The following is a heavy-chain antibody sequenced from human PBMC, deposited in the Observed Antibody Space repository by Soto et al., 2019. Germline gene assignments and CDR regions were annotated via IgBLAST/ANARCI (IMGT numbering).Heavy chain of an antibody. Sequence: ASVKVSCKASGYTFTSYGSSWVRQAPKQGLEWMGWISAYNGNTNYAQKLQGRVTMTTDTSTSTAYMELRSLRSDDTAVYYCARGSSYGDYLFYYGMDVWGQGTTVTVSS. CDR2: ISAYNGNT. CDR3: ARGSSYGDYLFYYGMDV. J-gene: IGHJ6*02. V-gene: IGHV1-18*01. CDR1: GYTFTSYG. D-gene: IGHD4-17*01.